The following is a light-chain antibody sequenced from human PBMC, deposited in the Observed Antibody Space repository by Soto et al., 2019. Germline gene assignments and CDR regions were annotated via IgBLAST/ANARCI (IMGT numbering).Light chain of an antibody. V-gene: IGKV1-5*01. CDR3: QHFKSFPIT. J-gene: IGKJ5*01. CDR2: ESS. CDR1: QTISSW. Sequence: DVQMTQSPSTLSGSVGDRVTITCRASQTISSWLAWYQQKPGKAPKVLIYESSLLQSGVPSRFSGSGSGTDFTLTISSLQPEDFATYYCQHFKSFPITFGQGTRLEIK.